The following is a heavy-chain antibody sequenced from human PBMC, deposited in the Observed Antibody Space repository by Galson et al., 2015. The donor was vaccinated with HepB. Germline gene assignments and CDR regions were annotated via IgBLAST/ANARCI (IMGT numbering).Heavy chain of an antibody. Sequence: SVKVSCKASGGTFSSYAISWVRQAPGQGPEWMGGIIPIFGTANYAQKLQGRVTITADESTSTAYMELSSLRSEDTAVYYCAREPLDCSSTSCYHYYYYGMDVWGQGTTVTVSS. D-gene: IGHD2-2*01. CDR1: GGTFSSYA. V-gene: IGHV1-69*13. J-gene: IGHJ6*02. CDR3: AREPLDCSSTSCYHYYYYGMDV. CDR2: IIPIFGTA.